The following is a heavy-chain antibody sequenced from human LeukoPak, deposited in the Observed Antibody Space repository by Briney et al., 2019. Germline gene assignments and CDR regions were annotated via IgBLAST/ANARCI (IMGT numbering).Heavy chain of an antibody. CDR2: IWYDGSNK. J-gene: IGHJ6*03. Sequence: PGGSLRLSCAASGFTFSSYGMRWVRQAPGKGLEWVAVIWYDGSNKYYADSVKGRFTISRDNSKNTLYLQMNSLRAEDTAVYYCVRDSEDTFGAFGAGGSIYYYMDVWGKGTTVTVSS. V-gene: IGHV3-33*01. CDR1: GFTFSSYG. CDR3: VRDSEDTFGAFGAGGSIYYYMDV. D-gene: IGHD2/OR15-2a*01.